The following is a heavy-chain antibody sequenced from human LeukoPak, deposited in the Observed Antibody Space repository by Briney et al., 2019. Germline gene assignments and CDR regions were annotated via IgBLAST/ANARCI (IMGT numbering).Heavy chain of an antibody. CDR1: GYTFTGYY. CDR2: INPNSGGT. Sequence: ASVKVSCKASGYTFTGYYMHWVRQAPGQGLEWMGWINPNSGGTNYAQKFQGRVTMTRDTSISTAYMDMSSLRAEDTAVYYCAIITGTTADAFDIWGQGTMVTVSS. J-gene: IGHJ3*02. V-gene: IGHV1-2*02. CDR3: AIITGTTADAFDI. D-gene: IGHD1-20*01.